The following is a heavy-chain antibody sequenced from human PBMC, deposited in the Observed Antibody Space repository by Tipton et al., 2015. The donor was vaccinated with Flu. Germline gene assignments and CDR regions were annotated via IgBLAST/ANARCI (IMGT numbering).Heavy chain of an antibody. Sequence: SLRLSCAASGFTFSSYSMNWVRQAPGKGLEWVSYISSSSSTIYYADSVKGRFTISRDNAKNSLYLQMNSLRAEDTAVYYCARDPGRGSYYPHFDYWGQGTLVTVSS. J-gene: IGHJ4*02. CDR2: ISSSSSTI. CDR3: ARDPGRGSYYPHFDY. CDR1: GFTFSSYS. D-gene: IGHD1-26*01. V-gene: IGHV3-48*04.